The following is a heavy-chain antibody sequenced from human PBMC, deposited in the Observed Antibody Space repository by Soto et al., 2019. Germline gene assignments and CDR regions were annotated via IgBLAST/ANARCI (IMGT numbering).Heavy chain of an antibody. CDR2: INHSGST. CDR3: ARVRRVGRSSPAYYYGMDV. V-gene: IGHV4-34*01. D-gene: IGHD1-26*01. CDR1: GGSFSGYY. Sequence: QVQLQQWGAGLLKPSETLSLTCAVYGGSFSGYYWSWIRQHPGKGLEWIGAINHSGSTNYNPSLKSRVTISVDTSKNQFSLKLSSVTAADTAVYYCARVRRVGRSSPAYYYGMDVWGQGTTVTVSS. J-gene: IGHJ6*02.